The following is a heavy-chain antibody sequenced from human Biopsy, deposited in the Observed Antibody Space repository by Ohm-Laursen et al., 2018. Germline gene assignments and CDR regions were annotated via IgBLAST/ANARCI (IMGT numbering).Heavy chain of an antibody. CDR2: INPKNGDA. D-gene: IGHD3-16*01. CDR3: ARESNPKRLGD. CDR1: GYTFTGYY. Sequence: SVKVSCKASGYTFTGYYIHWVRQAPGQGLEWMGYINPKNGDANYEQKFRGRVTVTRDTSINTLYVDLSRLTPDDTAVYYCARESNPKRLGDWGQGTLVTVSS. V-gene: IGHV1-2*02. J-gene: IGHJ4*02.